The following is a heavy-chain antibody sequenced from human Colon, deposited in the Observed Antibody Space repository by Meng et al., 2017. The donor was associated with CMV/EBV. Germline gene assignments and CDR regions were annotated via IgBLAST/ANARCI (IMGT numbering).Heavy chain of an antibody. CDR2: IFYSGGA. Sequence: SETLSLTCTVSGGFIDISSFFWGWIRQPPGQGLEWIGSIFYSGGADYNPSLKSRVSISVDTSKNQFSLNLNSVTATDTAVYYCARQVSAYYYDTSGYIDSWGQGTLVTVSS. J-gene: IGHJ4*02. V-gene: IGHV4-39*01. CDR3: ARQVSAYYYDTSGYIDS. CDR1: GGFIDISSFF. D-gene: IGHD3-22*01.